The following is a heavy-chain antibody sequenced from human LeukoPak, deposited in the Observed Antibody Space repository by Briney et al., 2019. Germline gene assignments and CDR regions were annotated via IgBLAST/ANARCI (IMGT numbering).Heavy chain of an antibody. J-gene: IGHJ4*02. Sequence: PSETLSLTCTVSGGSISDFYWSWIRQPAGKGLEYIGRVSATGSTSFNPSLQSRVTMSVDTSKSQFSLKLSSVTAADTAVYYCALVTVGGHFNFWGQGILVTVSS. CDR3: ALVTVGGHFNF. D-gene: IGHD6-19*01. CDR1: GGSISDFY. CDR2: VSATGST. V-gene: IGHV4-4*07.